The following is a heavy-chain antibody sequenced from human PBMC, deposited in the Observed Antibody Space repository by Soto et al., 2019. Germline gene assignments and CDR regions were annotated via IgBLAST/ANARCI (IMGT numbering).Heavy chain of an antibody. CDR2: ISAYNGNT. Sequence: QVQLVQSGAEVKKPGASVKVSCKASGYTFTSYGISWVRQAPGQGLEWMGWISAYNGNTNYAQKLQGRVTMTTDTSTSTAYMELRSLRSDDTAVYYSARDCSSTSCYASLQHWGQGTLVTVSS. V-gene: IGHV1-18*01. D-gene: IGHD2-2*01. CDR1: GYTFTSYG. CDR3: ARDCSSTSCYASLQH. J-gene: IGHJ1*01.